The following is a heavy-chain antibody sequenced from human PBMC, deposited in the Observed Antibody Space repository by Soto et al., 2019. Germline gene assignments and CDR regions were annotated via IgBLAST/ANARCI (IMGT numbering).Heavy chain of an antibody. D-gene: IGHD1-1*01. J-gene: IGHJ4*02. Sequence: QVQLVQSGAEVKKPGSSVKVSCKASGGTFSDYGINWVRQAPGQGLEWMGGIITIFGTANYAQKFQGRVTITADESTSTAYMELSSLRSEDTAAYYCARRSLDPPSYYFDYWGQGTLVTVSS. CDR2: IITIFGTA. CDR1: GGTFSDYG. V-gene: IGHV1-69*01. CDR3: ARRSLDPPSYYFDY.